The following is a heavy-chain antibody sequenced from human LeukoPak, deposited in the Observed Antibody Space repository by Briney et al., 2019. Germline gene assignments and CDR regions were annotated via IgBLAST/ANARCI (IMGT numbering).Heavy chain of an antibody. J-gene: IGHJ4*02. CDR3: ARDPSPYSSGWYAPVDYFDY. CDR2: IKQDGREK. Sequence: GGSLRLSCAASGFTFSSYWMSWVRQAPGKGLEGVANIKQDGREKYYVDSVKGRFTISRDKAKNSLYLQMNSLRAEDTAVYYCARDPSPYSSGWYAPVDYFDYWGQGTLVTVSS. D-gene: IGHD6-19*01. CDR1: GFTFSSYW. V-gene: IGHV3-7*01.